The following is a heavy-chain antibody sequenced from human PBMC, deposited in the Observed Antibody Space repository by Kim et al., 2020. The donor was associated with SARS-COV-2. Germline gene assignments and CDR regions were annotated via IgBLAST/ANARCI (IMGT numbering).Heavy chain of an antibody. J-gene: IGHJ4*02. CDR3: ARHWGGYSSGYYVIDN. V-gene: IGHV4-59*08. Sequence: SETLSLTCTVSGDSISGSYWSWIRQPPGKGLEFIGYIFYSGTAYSNPSLSSRVTISVDTSKNQMFLNLTSVTAADTAVYSCARHWGGYSSGYYVIDNWGQGTLVTVSS. CDR2: IFYSGTA. CDR1: GDSISGSY. D-gene: IGHD3-22*01.